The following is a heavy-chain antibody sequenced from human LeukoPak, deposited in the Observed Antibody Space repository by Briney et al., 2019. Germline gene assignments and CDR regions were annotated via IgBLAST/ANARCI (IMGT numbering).Heavy chain of an antibody. D-gene: IGHD5-18*01. CDR3: VAVDTAMGFDY. J-gene: IGHJ4*02. CDR2: IYHSGST. CDR1: GFTFSSYAM. V-gene: IGHV4-4*02. Sequence: GSLRLSCAASGFTFSSYAMSWVRQPPGKGLEWIGEIYHSGSTNYNPSLKSRVTISVDKSKNQFSLKLSSVTAADTAVYYCVAVDTAMGFDYWGQGTLVTVSS.